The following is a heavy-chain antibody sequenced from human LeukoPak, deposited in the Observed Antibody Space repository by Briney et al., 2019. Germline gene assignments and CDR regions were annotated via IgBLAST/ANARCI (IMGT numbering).Heavy chain of an antibody. J-gene: IGHJ4*02. V-gene: IGHV3-66*02. CDR2: IYSAGRT. CDR1: GLTVSSNY. Sequence: GGSLRLSCAVSGLTVSSNYMTWVRQAPGKGLEWVSAIYSAGRTYFADSVKGRFTVSRDNSKNMLYLQMNSLRAEDTAVYYCASLGYWGQGILVTVSS. CDR3: ASLGY.